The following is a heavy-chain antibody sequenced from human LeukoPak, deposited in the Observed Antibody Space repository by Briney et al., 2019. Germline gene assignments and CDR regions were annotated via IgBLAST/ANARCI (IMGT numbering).Heavy chain of an antibody. CDR3: ARGPRYCSSTSCYGGAGY. D-gene: IGHD2-2*01. Sequence: GGSLRLSCAASGFTFSVYYMSWIRQAPGKGLEWVSYISSSGSTIYYADSVKGRFTISRDNAKNSLYLQMNSLRAEDTAVYYCARGPRYCSSTSCYGGAGYWGQGTLVTVSS. CDR2: ISSSGSTI. J-gene: IGHJ4*02. CDR1: GFTFSVYY. V-gene: IGHV3-11*01.